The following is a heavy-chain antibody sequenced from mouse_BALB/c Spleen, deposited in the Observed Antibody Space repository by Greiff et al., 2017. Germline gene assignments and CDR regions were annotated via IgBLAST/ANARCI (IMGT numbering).Heavy chain of an antibody. D-gene: IGHD1-1*01. CDR3: ARSYYYGSSYVHYAMDY. Sequence: QVQLKESGAELVRPGTSVKVSCKASGYAFTNYLIEWVKQRPGQGLEWIGVINPGSGGTNYNEKFKGKATLTADKSSSTAYMQLSSLTSDDSAVYFCARSYYYGSSYVHYAMDYWGQGTSVTVSS. CDR2: INPGSGGT. CDR1: GYAFTNYL. V-gene: IGHV1-54*01. J-gene: IGHJ4*01.